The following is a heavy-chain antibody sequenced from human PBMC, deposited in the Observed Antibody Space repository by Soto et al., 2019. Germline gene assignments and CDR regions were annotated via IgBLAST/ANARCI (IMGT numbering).Heavy chain of an antibody. CDR3: ARGLGACYNYATHWSDP. CDR1: GGSFSGYY. CDR2: INHSGST. Sequence: QVQLQQWGAGLLKPSETLSLTCAVYGGSFSGYYWSWIRQPPGKGLEWIGEINHSGSTNYNPSLKPRLTRSVDTSKNPFSLKLSSVTAAVTAVYYCARGLGACYNYATHWSDPWGQGTLVTVSS. V-gene: IGHV4-34*01. J-gene: IGHJ5*02. D-gene: IGHD5-12*01.